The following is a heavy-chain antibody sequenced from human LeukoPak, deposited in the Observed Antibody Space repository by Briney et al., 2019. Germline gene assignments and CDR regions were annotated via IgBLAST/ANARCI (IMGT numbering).Heavy chain of an antibody. J-gene: IGHJ4*02. CDR1: GFTFSHYL. Sequence: GGSLRLSCAASGFTFSHYLMSWVRQAPGRWLEWVANIKEDGTEKYYVDSVKGRFTISRDNAKNSLYLQMNSLRAEDTAVYYCARDRTAYVYWGQGTVVTVSS. V-gene: IGHV3-7*05. CDR3: ARDRTAYVY. D-gene: IGHD1-1*01. CDR2: IKEDGTEK.